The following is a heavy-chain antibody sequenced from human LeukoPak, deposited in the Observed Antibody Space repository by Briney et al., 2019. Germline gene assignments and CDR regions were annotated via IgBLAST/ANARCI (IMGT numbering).Heavy chain of an antibody. CDR2: IWYDGSNK. D-gene: IGHD6-19*01. CDR1: GFTFSSYG. CDR3: ARAVAGPGMRAFDI. Sequence: GRSLRLSCAASGFTFSSYGMHWVRQAPGKGLEWVAVIWYDGSNKYYADSMRGRFTTSRGNAKNSLYLQMNSLRAEDTAVYYCARAVAGPGMRAFDIWGQGTMVTVSS. J-gene: IGHJ3*02. V-gene: IGHV3-33*01.